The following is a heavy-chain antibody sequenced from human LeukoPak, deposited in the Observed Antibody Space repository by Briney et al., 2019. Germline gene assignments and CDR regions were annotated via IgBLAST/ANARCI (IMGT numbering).Heavy chain of an antibody. J-gene: IGHJ4*02. CDR1: GDSVSSKSAA. CDR2: TYYRSKWYT. V-gene: IGHV6-1*01. D-gene: IGHD6-19*01. CDR3: ARGWPYFDY. Sequence: SQTLSLTCAISGDSVSSKSAAWNSTRQSPSRGLELLGRTYYRSKWYTDYAVSVKSRITITPDTSKNQFSLQLNAVTPEDTAVYYCARGWPYFDYWGQGTLVTVSS.